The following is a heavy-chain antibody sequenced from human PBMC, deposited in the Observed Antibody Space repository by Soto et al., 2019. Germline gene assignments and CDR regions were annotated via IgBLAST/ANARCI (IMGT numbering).Heavy chain of an antibody. CDR2: ISGSSSAI. D-gene: IGHD5-12*01. Sequence: GGSLRLSCAAFGFTFSSYSLNWVRQAPGEGLEWVSYISGSSSAIYFADSVKGRFTISRDNAKNSLYLQMNSLRAEDTAVYSCARERYSGYPSLDNWGQGTLVTVSS. CDR3: ARERYSGYPSLDN. CDR1: GFTFSSYS. J-gene: IGHJ4*02. V-gene: IGHV3-48*01.